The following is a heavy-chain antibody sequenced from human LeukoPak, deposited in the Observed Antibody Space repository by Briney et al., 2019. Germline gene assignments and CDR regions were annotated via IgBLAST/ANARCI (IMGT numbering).Heavy chain of an antibody. CDR1: GYTXSTYY. D-gene: IGHD1-1*01. CDR3: ARHSLPGTTPFDY. J-gene: IGHJ4*02. V-gene: IGHV1-46*01. CDR2: INPSGGST. Sequence: GASVKVSCKASGYTXSTYYMHWVRQAPEQGLEWMGVINPSGGSTSYAQRFQGRVTMTRDTSTSTFYMELSSLRSEDTAVYYCARHSLPGTTPFDYWGQGTLVTVSS.